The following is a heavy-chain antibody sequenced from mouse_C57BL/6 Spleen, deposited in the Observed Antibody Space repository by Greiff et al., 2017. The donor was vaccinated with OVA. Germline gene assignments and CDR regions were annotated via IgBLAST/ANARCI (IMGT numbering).Heavy chain of an antibody. CDR3: ARDGSSYGGAY. V-gene: IGHV14-2*01. CDR2: IDPEDGET. Sequence: EVQLQQSGAELVKPGASVKLSCTASGFTIKDYYMHWVKQRTEQGLEWIGRIDPEDGETTYDPKFKGKATITADTSSNTAYLQLSSLTSEDTSVYYCARDGSSYGGAYWGQGTTLTVSS. D-gene: IGHD1-1*01. J-gene: IGHJ2*01. CDR1: GFTIKDYY.